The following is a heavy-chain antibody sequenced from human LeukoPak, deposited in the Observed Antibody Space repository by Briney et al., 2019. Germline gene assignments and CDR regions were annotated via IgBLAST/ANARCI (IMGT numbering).Heavy chain of an antibody. CDR3: ARVYAGYSYGSDAFDI. CDR1: GYTFPSNG. V-gene: IGHV1-18*01. Sequence: ASVKVSCKASGYTFPSNGTGWVRQPLGKGLRWLGWISAYNGNTNYAQKLQGRVTMTTDTSTSTAYMELRSLRSDDTAVYYCARVYAGYSYGSDAFDIWGQGTMVTVSS. D-gene: IGHD5-18*01. CDR2: ISAYNGNT. J-gene: IGHJ3*02.